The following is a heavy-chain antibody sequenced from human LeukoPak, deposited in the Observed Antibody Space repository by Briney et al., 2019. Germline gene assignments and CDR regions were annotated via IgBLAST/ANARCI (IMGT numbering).Heavy chain of an antibody. D-gene: IGHD6-13*01. J-gene: IGHJ4*02. CDR2: IYYSGST. Sequence: TTSETLSLTCTVSGGSISRSRYYWGWIRQPPGKGLEWIGSIYYSGSTYYNPSLKSRATISVDTSKNQFSLKLSSVTAADTAVYYCARDRGQQLFVYLDYFDYWGQGTLVTVSS. CDR3: ARDRGQQLFVYLDYFDY. V-gene: IGHV4-39*07. CDR1: GGSISRSRYY.